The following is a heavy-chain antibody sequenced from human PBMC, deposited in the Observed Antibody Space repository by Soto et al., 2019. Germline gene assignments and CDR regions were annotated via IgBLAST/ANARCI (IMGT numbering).Heavy chain of an antibody. J-gene: IGHJ5*02. Sequence: SETLSLTCAVYGRSFSGYYWSWIRQPPGKGLEWIGEINHSGSTNYNPSLKSRVTISVDTSQNQFSLNLSSVTAADTAVYYCARAYGGNSGGFDDWGKGTLVTVSS. D-gene: IGHD4-17*01. CDR3: ARAYGGNSGGFDD. CDR2: INHSGST. CDR1: GRSFSGYY. V-gene: IGHV4-34*01.